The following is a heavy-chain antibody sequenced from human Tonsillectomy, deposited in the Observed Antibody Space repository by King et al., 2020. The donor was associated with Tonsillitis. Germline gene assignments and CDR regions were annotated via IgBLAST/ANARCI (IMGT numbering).Heavy chain of an antibody. CDR3: ATEGGRSGSGY. J-gene: IGHJ4*02. D-gene: IGHD3-10*01. V-gene: IGHV3-7*01. CDR1: GFTFSRYW. CDR2: IKEDGSDK. Sequence: VQLVESGGGLVQPGGSLRLSCAVSGFTFSRYWMSWVRQAPGKGLEWVANIKEDGSDKHYVDSVKGRFTISRDNAKNSLFLQMNSLRAEDTAVYCCATEGGRSGSGYWGQGTLVTVSS.